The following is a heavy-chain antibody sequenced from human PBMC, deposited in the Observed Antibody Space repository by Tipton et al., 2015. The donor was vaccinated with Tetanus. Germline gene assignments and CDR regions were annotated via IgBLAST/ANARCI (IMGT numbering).Heavy chain of an antibody. V-gene: IGHV4-61*08. Sequence: TLSLTCSVSGASLSSGDYQWNWIRQPPGKGLEWLAYISNSGRTNSNYSLKSRITISQDKSKNQFSLRLTSVAAADTAVYYCARANYDFPKKGPFDSWGPGSLVIVSS. J-gene: IGHJ4*02. CDR1: GASLSSGDYQ. D-gene: IGHD3-3*01. CDR2: ISNSGRT. CDR3: ARANYDFPKKGPFDS.